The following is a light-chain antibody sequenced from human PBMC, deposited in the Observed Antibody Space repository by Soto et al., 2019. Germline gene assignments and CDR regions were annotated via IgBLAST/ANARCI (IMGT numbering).Light chain of an antibody. CDR3: SSYTSSSTLV. CDR2: DVN. CDR1: SSDVGGYNF. J-gene: IGLJ1*01. V-gene: IGLV2-14*01. Sequence: QSALTQPASVSGSPGQSITISCTGTSSDVGGYNFVSWYQQHPGKPPKLMIYDVNTRPSGVSNRFSGSKSGNTASLTISGLQAKDEADYYCSSYTSSSTLVFGTGTKLTVL.